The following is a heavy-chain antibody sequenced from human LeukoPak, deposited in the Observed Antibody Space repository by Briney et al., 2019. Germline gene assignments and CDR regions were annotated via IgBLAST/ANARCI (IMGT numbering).Heavy chain of an antibody. J-gene: IGHJ4*02. CDR1: GHSFTNYW. Sequence: LGEFLKISCKGSGHSFTNYWIGCGRQMPGEGLEGMGIIYPGDSDTRYSPSFQGQVTISADKSISTAYLQWSSLKASDTAMYYCASPAVVTATDPPIDWGQGTLVTVSS. CDR2: IYPGDSDT. V-gene: IGHV5-51*01. CDR3: ASPAVVTATDPPID. D-gene: IGHD2-21*02.